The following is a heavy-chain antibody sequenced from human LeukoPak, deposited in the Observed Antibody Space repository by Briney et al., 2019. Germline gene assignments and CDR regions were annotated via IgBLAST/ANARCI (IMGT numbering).Heavy chain of an antibody. Sequence: GGSLRLSCAASGFTFSNYAMSWVRQAPAGGLEWVSSLRGDGETFYADSVKGRFTLSRDDSRNTVYLQLNDLRVKDTAVYYCAKASCVSNADAVLWGQGTLVTVSS. J-gene: IGHJ4*02. V-gene: IGHV3-23*01. CDR1: GFTFSNYA. D-gene: IGHD1-1*01. CDR2: LRGDGET. CDR3: AKASCVSNADAVL.